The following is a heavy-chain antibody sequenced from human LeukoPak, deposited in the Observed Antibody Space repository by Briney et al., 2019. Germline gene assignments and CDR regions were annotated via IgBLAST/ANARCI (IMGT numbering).Heavy chain of an antibody. CDR1: GFTFTSYA. J-gene: IGHJ6*03. CDR3: ARDGSGYPYYMDV. Sequence: GGSLRLSCGASGFTFTSYAMTWVRQAPGKGLEWVSSISTSSSYIYYADSVKGRFTISRDNAKNSLYLQMNSLRAEDTAVYYCARDGSGYPYYMDVWGKGTTVTVSS. V-gene: IGHV3-21*01. D-gene: IGHD3-3*01. CDR2: ISTSSSYI.